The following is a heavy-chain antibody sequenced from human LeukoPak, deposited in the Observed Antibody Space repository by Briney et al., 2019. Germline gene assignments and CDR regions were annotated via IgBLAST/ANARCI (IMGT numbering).Heavy chain of an antibody. CDR3: ARSDTAMALGGY. Sequence: PGGSLRLSCAASGFTFSSYAMSWVRQAPGKGLEWVSAISGTGSSTYSADSVKGRFTISRDNSKNTLYLQMNTLRAEDTAVYYCARSDTAMALGGYWGQGTLVTVSS. D-gene: IGHD5-18*01. J-gene: IGHJ4*02. V-gene: IGHV3-23*01. CDR2: ISGTGSST. CDR1: GFTFSSYA.